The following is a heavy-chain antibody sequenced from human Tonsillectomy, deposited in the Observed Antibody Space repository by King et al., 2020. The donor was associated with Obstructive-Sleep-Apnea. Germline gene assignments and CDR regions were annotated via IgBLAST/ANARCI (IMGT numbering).Heavy chain of an antibody. CDR3: ARREMSTTKGAFDI. CDR1: GFMFSIYW. Sequence: VQLVESGAEVKKPGESLKISCKGSGFMFSIYWIGWVRQVPGKGLEWMGILYPGDPDTRYSPSFQGQVTISADKSLNTAYLQWSSLKASDTAMYYCARREMSTTKGAFDIWGQGTMVTVSS. D-gene: IGHD5-24*01. J-gene: IGHJ3*02. CDR2: LYPGDPDT. V-gene: IGHV5-51*01.